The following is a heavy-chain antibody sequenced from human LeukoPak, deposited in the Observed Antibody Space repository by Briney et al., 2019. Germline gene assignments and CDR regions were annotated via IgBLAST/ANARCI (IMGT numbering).Heavy chain of an antibody. J-gene: IGHJ4*02. D-gene: IGHD1-1*01. V-gene: IGHV3-53*01. CDR1: GFTVSSNY. Sequence: TGGSLRLSCAASGFTVSSNYMSWVRQAPGKGLEWVSVISRGGISYYADSVKGRFTISRDNSKNTLYLQMNSLRAEDTAVYYCSKKGQADDDGKPDWGQGTLVTVSP. CDR2: ISRGGIS. CDR3: SKKGQADDDGKPD.